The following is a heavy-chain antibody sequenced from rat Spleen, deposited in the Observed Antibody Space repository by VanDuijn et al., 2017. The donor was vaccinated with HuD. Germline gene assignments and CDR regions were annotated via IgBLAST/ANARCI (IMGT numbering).Heavy chain of an antibody. CDR2: ISYGDRSGHSST. CDR1: GFTFSDYG. J-gene: IGHJ2*01. CDR3: ARRHYGYTDYFDY. D-gene: IGHD1-9*01. Sequence: EVQLVESGGGLVQPGNSLKLSCAASGFTFSDYGMAWVRQAPTKGLEWVATISYGDRSGHSSTYYRDSVKGRFTISRDNAKSTLSLQMDSLRSEDTATYYCARRHYGYTDYFDYWGQGVMVTVSS. V-gene: IGHV5-29*01.